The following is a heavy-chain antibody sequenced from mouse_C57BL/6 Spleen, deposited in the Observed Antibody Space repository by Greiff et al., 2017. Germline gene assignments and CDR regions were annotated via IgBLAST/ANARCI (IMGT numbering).Heavy chain of an antibody. D-gene: IGHD2-3*01. V-gene: IGHV1-26*01. J-gene: IGHJ3*01. CDR3: AGGDDGYYCPWFAY. Sequence: VQLQQYGPELVKPGASVKLSCKASGYTFTDSYMNWVKQSHGKSLEWIGDINPNNGGTSSNQKFKGKATLTVDKSSSRAYMELRSLTSEDSAVYYCAGGDDGYYCPWFAYWGQGTLVTVSA. CDR2: INPNNGGT. CDR1: GYTFTDSY.